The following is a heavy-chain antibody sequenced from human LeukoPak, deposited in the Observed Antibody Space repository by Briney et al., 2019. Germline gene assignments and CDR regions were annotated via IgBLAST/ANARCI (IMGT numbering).Heavy chain of an antibody. Sequence: ASVKVSCKASGYTFTGYYMHWVRQAPGQGLEWMGWINPNSGGTNYAQKFQGRVTMTRDTSISTAYMELSRLRSDDTAVYYCARDPLGNNWFDPWGQGTLVTVSS. J-gene: IGHJ5*02. CDR2: INPNSGGT. CDR3: ARDPLGNNWFDP. D-gene: IGHD1-26*01. V-gene: IGHV1-2*02. CDR1: GYTFTGYY.